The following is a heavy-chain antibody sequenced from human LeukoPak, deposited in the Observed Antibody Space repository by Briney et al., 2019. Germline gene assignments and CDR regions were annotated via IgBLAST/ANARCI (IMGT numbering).Heavy chain of an antibody. J-gene: IGHJ5*02. CDR2: IYYSGST. CDR3: ARRPTETSVFDP. Sequence: SETLSLTCTVSGGSISSGGYYWSWIRQHPGKGLEWIGYIYYSGSTYYNPSLKSRVTISVDTSKNQFSLKLSSVTAADTAVYYCARRPTETSVFDPLGQGTLVTVSS. CDR1: GGSISSGGYY. V-gene: IGHV4-31*03.